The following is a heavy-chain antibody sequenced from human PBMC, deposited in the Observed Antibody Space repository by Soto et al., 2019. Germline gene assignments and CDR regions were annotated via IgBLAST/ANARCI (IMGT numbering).Heavy chain of an antibody. V-gene: IGHV4-59*01. CDR3: ARYCSGGSCYSSSNVPPGWFDP. CDR2: IYYSGST. D-gene: IGHD2-15*01. J-gene: IGHJ5*02. CDR1: GGSISSYY. Sequence: PSETLSLTCTVSGGSISSYYWSWIRQPPGKGLEWIGYIYYSGSTNYNPSLKSRVTISVDTSKNQFSLKLSSVTAADTAVYYCARYCSGGSCYSSSNVPPGWFDPWGQGTLVTVSS.